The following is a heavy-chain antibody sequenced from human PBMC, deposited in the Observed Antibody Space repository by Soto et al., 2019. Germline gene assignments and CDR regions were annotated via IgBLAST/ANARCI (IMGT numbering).Heavy chain of an antibody. CDR3: AGGGNRYSNVASGVGGFDY. V-gene: IGHV4-59*01. CDR2: VYHTGST. J-gene: IGHJ4*02. D-gene: IGHD5-12*01. CDR1: GASISSSY. Sequence: QMQLQESGPGLVKPSETLSLTCTVSGASISSSYWSWIRQSPGKGLEWIGYVYHTGSTNYNPSLKSRVTISLDTSKSQFSLNLTSLTTADTAVYFCAGGGNRYSNVASGVGGFDYWGQGSLVTVSS.